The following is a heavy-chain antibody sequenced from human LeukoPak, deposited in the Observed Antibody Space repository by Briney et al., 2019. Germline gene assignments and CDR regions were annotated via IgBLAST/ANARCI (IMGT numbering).Heavy chain of an antibody. D-gene: IGHD6-13*01. J-gene: IGHJ4*02. CDR3: AREWEAEYSSSWHNAYYFDY. Sequence: ASVKVSCKASGGTFSSYAISWVRQAPGQGLEWMGGIIPIFGTANYAQKFQGRVTTTADESTSTAYMELSSLRSEDTAVYYCAREWEAEYSSSWHNAYYFDYWGQGTLVTVSS. V-gene: IGHV1-69*13. CDR1: GGTFSSYA. CDR2: IIPIFGTA.